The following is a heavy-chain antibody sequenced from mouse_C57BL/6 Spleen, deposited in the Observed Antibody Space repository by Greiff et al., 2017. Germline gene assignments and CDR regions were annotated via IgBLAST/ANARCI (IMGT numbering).Heavy chain of an antibody. CDR2: IYPGDGDT. V-gene: IGHV1-82*01. CDR3: AEIYDGYYDLAWFAY. D-gene: IGHD2-3*01. CDR1: GYAFSSSW. Sequence: QVQLKESGPELVKPGASVKISCKASGYAFSSSWMNWVKQRPGKGLEWIGRIYPGDGDTNYNGKFNGKATLTADKSSSTAYMQLSSLTSEDSAVYFCAEIYDGYYDLAWFAYWGQGTLVTVAA. J-gene: IGHJ3*01.